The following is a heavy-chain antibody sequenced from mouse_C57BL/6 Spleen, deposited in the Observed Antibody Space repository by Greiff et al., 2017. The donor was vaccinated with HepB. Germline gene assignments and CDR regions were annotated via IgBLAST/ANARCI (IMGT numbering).Heavy chain of an antibody. J-gene: IGHJ2*01. CDR2: INYDGSST. V-gene: IGHV5-16*01. CDR1: GFTFSDYY. CDR3: ARGGYGSSYGYFDY. Sequence: EVHLVESEGGLVQPGSSMKLSCTASGFTFSDYYMAWVRQVPEKGLEWVANINYDGSSTYYLDSLKSRFIISRDNAKNILYLQMSSLKSEDTATYYCARGGYGSSYGYFDYWGQGTTLTVSS. D-gene: IGHD1-1*01.